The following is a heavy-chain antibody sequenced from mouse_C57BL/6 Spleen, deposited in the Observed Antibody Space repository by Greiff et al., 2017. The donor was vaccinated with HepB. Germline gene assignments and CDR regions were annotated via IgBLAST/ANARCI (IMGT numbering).Heavy chain of an antibody. Sequence: DVMLVESGGGLVKPGGSLKLSCAASGFTFSSYAMSWVRQTPEKRLEWVATISDGGSYTYYPDNVKGRFTISRDNAKNNLYLQMSHLKSEDTAMYYCARAELGYFDYWGQGTTLTVSS. CDR1: GFTFSSYA. CDR2: ISDGGSYT. D-gene: IGHD4-1*01. V-gene: IGHV5-4*03. J-gene: IGHJ2*01. CDR3: ARAELGYFDY.